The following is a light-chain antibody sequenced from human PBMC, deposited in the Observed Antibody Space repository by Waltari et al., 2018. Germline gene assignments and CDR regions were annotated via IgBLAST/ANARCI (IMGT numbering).Light chain of an antibody. CDR3: MQGLQTPT. CDR1: QSLLHSDGYNY. J-gene: IGKJ1*01. CDR2: LVS. V-gene: IGKV2-28*01. Sequence: IVMTQSPLSLPVTPGEPASISCRSSQSLLHSDGYNYLAWYLQKPGQSTQLLMYLVSNRAPGVADRFSGGGSGTEFTLKISRVEGGDVGIYYCMQGLQTPTFGQGTRVELK.